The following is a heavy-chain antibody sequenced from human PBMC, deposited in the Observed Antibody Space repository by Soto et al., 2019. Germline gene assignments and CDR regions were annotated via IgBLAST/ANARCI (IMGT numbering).Heavy chain of an antibody. CDR3: ARDRHSVGPRTNDDIEV. V-gene: IGHV1-3*01. CDR1: GFTFSDNL. J-gene: IGHJ3*01. Sequence: VQLVQSGAELKKPGASVNISCTASGFTFSDNLINWVRQAPGQGLEWMGWLNPDTGNTRYSETFHGRVTISRHSSASIASWELSDLENEDTPLYCCARDRHSVGPRTNDDIEVCGQGTMIIVAS. CDR2: LNPDTGNT. D-gene: IGHD3-3*01.